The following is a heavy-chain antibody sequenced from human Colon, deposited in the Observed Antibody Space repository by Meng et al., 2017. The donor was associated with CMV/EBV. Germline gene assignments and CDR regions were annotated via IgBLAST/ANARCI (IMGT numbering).Heavy chain of an antibody. Sequence: TFRTYTMNWVRQAPGKGLEWVSSISSGNRYIYYADAVKGRFTISRDNAENSLFLQMNSLSVEDTAMYYCARDLGAVLVGGGTVAGNLWGQGTLVTVSS. D-gene: IGHD6-19*01. V-gene: IGHV3-21*01. CDR3: ARDLGAVLVGGGTVAGNL. CDR1: TFRTYT. CDR2: ISSGNRYI. J-gene: IGHJ4*02.